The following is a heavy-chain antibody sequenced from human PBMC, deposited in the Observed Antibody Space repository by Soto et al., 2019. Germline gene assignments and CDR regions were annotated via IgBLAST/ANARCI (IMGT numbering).Heavy chain of an antibody. CDR2: ISSSSSYT. Sequence: GSLRLSCAEYGFTCRDYYMRWIRQAPGKGLEWVSYISSSSSYTNYADSVKGRFTISRDNAKNSLYLQMNSLRAEDTAVDYCARGLDSSGYNPRGGYYYYYGMDVWGQGPT. CDR3: ARGLDSSGYNPRGGYYYYYGMDV. V-gene: IGHV3-11*06. CDR1: GFTCRDYY. J-gene: IGHJ6*02. D-gene: IGHD3-22*01.